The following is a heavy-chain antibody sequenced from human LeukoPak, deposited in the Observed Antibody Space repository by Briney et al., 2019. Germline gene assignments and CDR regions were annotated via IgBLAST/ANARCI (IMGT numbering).Heavy chain of an antibody. J-gene: IGHJ5*02. D-gene: IGHD3-22*01. Sequence: GGSLRLSCAASGFTFSSYAMSWVRLAPGKGLEWVSAISGSGGSTYYADSVKGRFTISRDNSKNTLYLQMNSLRAEDTAVYYCAKSITMIVVVPNWFDPWGQGTLVTVSS. V-gene: IGHV3-23*01. CDR3: AKSITMIVVVPNWFDP. CDR1: GFTFSSYA. CDR2: ISGSGGST.